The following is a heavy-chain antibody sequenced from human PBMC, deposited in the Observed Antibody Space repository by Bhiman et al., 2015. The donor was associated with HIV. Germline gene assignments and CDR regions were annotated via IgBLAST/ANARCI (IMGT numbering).Heavy chain of an antibody. V-gene: IGHV3-30*02. D-gene: IGHD1-26*01. CDR2: IRYDGSNK. CDR3: AKDAERVGSYYAFDY. Sequence: QVQLVESGGGVVQPGGSLRLSCAASGFTFSSYGMHWVRQAPGKGLEWVAFIRYDGSNKYYADSVKGRFTISRDNSKNTLYLQMNSLRAEDTAVYYCAKDAERVGSYYAFDYWGQGTLVTVSS. CDR1: GFTFSSYG. J-gene: IGHJ4*02.